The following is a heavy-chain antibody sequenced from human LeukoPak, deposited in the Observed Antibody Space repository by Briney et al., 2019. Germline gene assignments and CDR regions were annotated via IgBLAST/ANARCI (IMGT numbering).Heavy chain of an antibody. D-gene: IGHD6-13*01. Sequence: GGSLRLSCAASGFTFGDYAMHWVRQAPGKGLEWVSGINWKSNNIGYADSVKGRFTISRDNAKDSLYLQMNSLRTENTALYYCARDRAGYFYAMDVWGQGTSVTVSS. CDR1: GFTFGDYA. V-gene: IGHV3-9*01. CDR3: ARDRAGYFYAMDV. J-gene: IGHJ6*02. CDR2: INWKSNNI.